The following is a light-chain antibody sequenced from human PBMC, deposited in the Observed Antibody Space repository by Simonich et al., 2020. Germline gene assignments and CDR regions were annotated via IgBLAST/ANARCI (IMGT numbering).Light chain of an antibody. V-gene: IGLV1-47*01. CDR3: AAWDDSLSAWV. CDR2: RNN. Sequence: QSVLTQPPSASGTPGQRVTISCSGSSSNLGSNYVYWYHQLPGTAPKLLIHRNNQRPSGVPNRFSGSKSGTSASLAISGLRSEDEADYYCAAWDDSLSAWVFGGGTKLTVL. J-gene: IGLJ3*02. CDR1: SSNLGSNY.